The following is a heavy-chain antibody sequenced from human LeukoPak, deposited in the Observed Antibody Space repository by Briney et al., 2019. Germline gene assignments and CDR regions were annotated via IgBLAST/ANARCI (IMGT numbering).Heavy chain of an antibody. CDR3: ARGGNWYYYDSSDAFDI. Sequence: KPSETLSLTCAVSGGSVSIYYWTWIRQPPGKGLEWIGYIYYSGSTNYNPSLKSRVTISVDTSKNQFSLKLSSVTAADTAVYYCARGGNWYYYDSSDAFDIWGQGTMVTVSS. CDR1: GGSVSIYY. CDR2: IYYSGST. V-gene: IGHV4-59*02. D-gene: IGHD3-22*01. J-gene: IGHJ3*02.